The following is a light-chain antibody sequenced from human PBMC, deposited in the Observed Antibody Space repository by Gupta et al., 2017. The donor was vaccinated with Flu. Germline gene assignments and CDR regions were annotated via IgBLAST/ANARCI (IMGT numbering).Light chain of an antibody. CDR2: GSN. CDR1: SSNIGSNA. Sequence: QSVLAQPPSASGTPGQRVTLTCSGSSSNIGSNAVNWYQQVPGTSPKLLIYGSNQRPSGVPDRFAGSKSGTSASLAIRELQSEDEADYYCAAWDDSLNGHYVFGTGTKVTVL. V-gene: IGLV1-44*01. CDR3: AAWDDSLNGHYV. J-gene: IGLJ1*01.